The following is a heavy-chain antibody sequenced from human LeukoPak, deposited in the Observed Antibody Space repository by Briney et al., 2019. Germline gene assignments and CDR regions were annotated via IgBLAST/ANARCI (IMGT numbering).Heavy chain of an antibody. Sequence: ASVKVSCKASGYTFTGYYMHWVRQAPGQGLEWMGRINPNSGGTNYAQKFQGRVTMTRDTSISTAYMELSRLRSDDTAVYYCARTSSGWPEHWFDPWGQGTLVTVSS. D-gene: IGHD6-19*01. V-gene: IGHV1-2*06. CDR2: INPNSGGT. CDR1: GYTFTGYY. CDR3: ARTSSGWPEHWFDP. J-gene: IGHJ5*02.